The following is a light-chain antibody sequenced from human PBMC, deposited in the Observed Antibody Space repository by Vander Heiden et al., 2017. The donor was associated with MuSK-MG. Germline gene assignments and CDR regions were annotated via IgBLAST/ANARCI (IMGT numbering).Light chain of an antibody. CDR3: QKDDSAPFT. CDR2: AAS. CDR1: QGISNY. J-gene: IGKJ3*01. V-gene: IGKV1-27*01. Sequence: DIQMTQSPSSLSASVGDRVTITCRASQGISNYLAWYQQTPGKTLKILIYAASTLKSGVPSRFSGSGSGTDFTLTISSLQPEDVATYYCQKDDSAPFTFGPGTKVDIK.